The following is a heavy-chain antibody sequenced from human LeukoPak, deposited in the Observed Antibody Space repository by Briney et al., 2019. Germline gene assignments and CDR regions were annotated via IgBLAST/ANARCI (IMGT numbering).Heavy chain of an antibody. CDR2: ISYDGGNK. CDR3: AKDELEWELLRLFDY. D-gene: IGHD1-26*01. Sequence: PGGSLRLSCAASGFTFSSYGMHWVRQAPGKGLEWVAVISYDGGNKYYADSVKGRFTISRDNSKNTLYLQMNSLRAEDTAVYYCAKDELEWELLRLFDYWGQGTLVTVSS. CDR1: GFTFSSYG. V-gene: IGHV3-30*18. J-gene: IGHJ4*02.